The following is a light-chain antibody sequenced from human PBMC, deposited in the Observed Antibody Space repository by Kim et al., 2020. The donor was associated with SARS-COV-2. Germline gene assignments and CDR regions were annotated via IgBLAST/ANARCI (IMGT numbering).Light chain of an antibody. Sequence: GDRVTITFRASHDISNYLAWFQHKPGKAPQLLIYGASALHSEVPSRFSGRGSGTDFTLTISSLQPEDVATFYCQSYNSVPWTFGQGTKVYIK. J-gene: IGKJ1*01. CDR2: GAS. CDR1: HDISNY. V-gene: IGKV1-27*01. CDR3: QSYNSVPWT.